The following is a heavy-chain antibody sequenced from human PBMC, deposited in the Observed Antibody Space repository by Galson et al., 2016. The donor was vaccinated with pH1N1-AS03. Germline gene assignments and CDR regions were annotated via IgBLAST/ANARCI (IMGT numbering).Heavy chain of an antibody. J-gene: IGHJ4*02. CDR3: ASSGF. Sequence: SLRLSCAASGFIFSDYGMSWVRQAPGKGLEWVANIKKDGGEKYYVDSVRGRFTIFRDNAKKSLYLQMSSLRVEDTAVYYCASSGFWGRGTLVAVSS. V-gene: IGHV3-7*03. CDR1: GFIFSDYG. D-gene: IGHD3-10*01. CDR2: IKKDGGEK.